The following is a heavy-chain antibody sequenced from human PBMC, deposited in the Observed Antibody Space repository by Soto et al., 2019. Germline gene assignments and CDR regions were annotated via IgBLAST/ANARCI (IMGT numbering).Heavy chain of an antibody. J-gene: IGHJ5*02. V-gene: IGHV4-59*01. CDR1: GGSISSYY. Sequence: SETLSLTCTVSGGSISSYYWSWIRQPPGKGLEWIGYIYYSGSTNYNPSLKSRVTISVDTSKNQFSLKLSSVTAADTAVYYCATMGIAAAGSDGWFDPWGQGTLVTVSS. D-gene: IGHD6-13*01. CDR2: IYYSGST. CDR3: ATMGIAAAGSDGWFDP.